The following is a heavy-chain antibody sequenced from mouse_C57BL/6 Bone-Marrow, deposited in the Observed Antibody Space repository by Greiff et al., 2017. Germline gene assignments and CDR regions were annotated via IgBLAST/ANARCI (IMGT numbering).Heavy chain of an antibody. J-gene: IGHJ4*01. D-gene: IGHD1-1*01. CDR2: ISSGGSYT. CDR3: ARPRDYYGSSAWYYAMDY. Sequence: EVQWVESGGDLVKPGGSLKLSCAASGFTFSSYGMSWVRQTPDKRLEWVATISSGGSYTYYPDSVKGRFTISRDNAKNTLYLQMSSLKSEDTAMYYCARPRDYYGSSAWYYAMDYWGQGTSVTVSS. V-gene: IGHV5-6*01. CDR1: GFTFSSYG.